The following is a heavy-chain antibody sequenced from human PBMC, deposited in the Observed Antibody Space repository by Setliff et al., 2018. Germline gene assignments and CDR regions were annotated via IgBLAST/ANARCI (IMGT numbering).Heavy chain of an antibody. CDR1: GDSISSRRSY. V-gene: IGHV4-61*09. J-gene: IGHJ6*04. CDR2: IYASWST. Sequence: PSETLSLTCTVSGDSISSRRSYWGWFRQPAGKGLEWIGHIYASWSTNYNPSLKSRVTISLDTSKNQFSLKLSSVTAADTAIYYCARGHVHLRGRPFHYVDVWGKGTSVTVSS. CDR3: ARGHVHLRGRPFHYVDV. D-gene: IGHD3-10*01.